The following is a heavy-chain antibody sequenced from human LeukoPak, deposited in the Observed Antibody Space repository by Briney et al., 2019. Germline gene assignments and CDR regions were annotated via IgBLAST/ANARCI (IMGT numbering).Heavy chain of an antibody. J-gene: IGHJ3*02. CDR3: ARVPPPYCSSTSCYRDAFDI. CDR2: IYTSGST. V-gene: IGHV4-4*07. CDR1: GGSISSYY. D-gene: IGHD2-2*01. Sequence: SETLSLTFTVSGGSISSYYWSWIRQPAGKGLEWIGRIYTSGSTNYNPSLKSRVTMSVDTSKNQFSLKLSSVTAADTAVYYCARVPPPYCSSTSCYRDAFDIWGQGTMVTVSS.